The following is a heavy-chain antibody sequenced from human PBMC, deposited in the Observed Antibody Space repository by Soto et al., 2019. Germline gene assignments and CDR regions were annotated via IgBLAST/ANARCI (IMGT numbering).Heavy chain of an antibody. CDR1: GFTVSDYY. J-gene: IGHJ4*02. CDR2: SSNSGTYT. Sequence: QVQLVESGGGLVKPGGSLRLCWAASGFTVSDYYMSWIRQAPGKGLEWLSYSSNSGTYTRYADSVKGRFSISRDNAKNSLYLQLNSLRGEDTATYYCARSGDNYNVLDYWGQGTPVTVPS. D-gene: IGHD3-10*02. CDR3: ARSGDNYNVLDY. V-gene: IGHV3-11*06.